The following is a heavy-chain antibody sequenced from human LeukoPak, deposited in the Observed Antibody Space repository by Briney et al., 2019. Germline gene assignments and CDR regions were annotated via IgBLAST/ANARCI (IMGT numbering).Heavy chain of an antibody. D-gene: IGHD3-22*01. V-gene: IGHV3-30*18. J-gene: IGHJ4*02. CDR1: KFTFSHYG. CDR2: ISSDGSIK. Sequence: GGSLRLSCTASKFTFSHYGMQWVRQAPGKGLEWVAVISSDGSIKVYADSVKGRFTLSRDNSINTVDLQMNSLRAEDTAVYYCAKDFFKWLYYFDFWGQGTLVTV. CDR3: AKDFFKWLYYFDF.